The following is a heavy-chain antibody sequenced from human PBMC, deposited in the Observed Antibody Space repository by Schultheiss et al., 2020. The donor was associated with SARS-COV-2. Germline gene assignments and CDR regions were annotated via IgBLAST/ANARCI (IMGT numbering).Heavy chain of an antibody. CDR3: AAKPDIVVVPAATGYYMDV. Sequence: SETLSLTCTVSGGSISSYYWSWIRQPAGKGLEWIGSIYYSGSTYYNPSLKSRVTISVDTSKNQFSLKLSSVTAADTAVYYCAAKPDIVVVPAATGYYMDVWGKGTTVTVSS. V-gene: IGHV4-59*05. CDR1: GGSISSYY. J-gene: IGHJ6*03. D-gene: IGHD2-2*01. CDR2: IYYSGST.